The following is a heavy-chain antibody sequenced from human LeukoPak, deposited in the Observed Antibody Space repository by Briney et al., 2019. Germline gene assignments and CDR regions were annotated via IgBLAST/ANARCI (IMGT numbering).Heavy chain of an antibody. CDR1: GFTFSSYP. CDR2: ISNSGSTI. J-gene: IGHJ6*04. Sequence: GGSLRLSCAASGFTFSSYPMTWVRQAPGKGLEWVSYISNSGSTIYYADSVKGRFTISRDNAKNSLYLQMNSLRAEDTAVYYCARDQSYYGSGSPMNVWGKGTTVTVSS. V-gene: IGHV3-48*04. CDR3: ARDQSYYGSGSPMNV. D-gene: IGHD3-10*01.